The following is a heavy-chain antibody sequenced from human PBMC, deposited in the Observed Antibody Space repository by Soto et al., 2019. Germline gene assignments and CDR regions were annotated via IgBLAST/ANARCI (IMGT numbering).Heavy chain of an antibody. J-gene: IGHJ6*02. CDR2: ISYDGTNK. Sequence: QVQLVESGGGEVQPGRSLTISCAASGFTFSTYGMHWVRQTPGKGLEWVAVISYDGTNKFYSDSVKGRFTISRDNFKNTLTLQMNSLRADDTAVYSCAKDLQSYGDYACYCYGMAVWGLGPRVTVSS. D-gene: IGHD4-17*01. CDR1: GFTFSTYG. V-gene: IGHV3-30*18. CDR3: AKDLQSYGDYACYCYGMAV.